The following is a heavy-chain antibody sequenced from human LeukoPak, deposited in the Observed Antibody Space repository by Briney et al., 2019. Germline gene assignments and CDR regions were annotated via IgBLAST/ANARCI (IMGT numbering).Heavy chain of an antibody. Sequence: HPGRSLRLSCAASGFTFGDYAMHWVRQAPGKGLEWVSGISWNSGSIGYADSVKGRFTISRDNAKSSLYLQMNSLRAEDTAFYYCAKDLFVVVSAMDYWGLGTLVTVPS. CDR2: ISWNSGSI. CDR3: AKDLFVVVSAMDY. J-gene: IGHJ4*02. V-gene: IGHV3-9*01. CDR1: GFTFGDYA. D-gene: IGHD2-21*01.